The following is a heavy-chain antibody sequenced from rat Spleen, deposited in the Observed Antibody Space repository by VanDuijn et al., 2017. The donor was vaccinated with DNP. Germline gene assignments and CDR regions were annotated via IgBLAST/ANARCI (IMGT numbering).Heavy chain of an antibody. CDR1: GFTFSNYW. CDR3: TKRGATGLTSYYFDY. D-gene: IGHD1-9*01. V-gene: IGHV5S13*01. CDR2: ISGGGGDT. Sequence: EVQLVETGGGLVQPGGSLKLSCVASGFTFSNYWMYWIRQAPTEGLEWVASISGGGGDTGYRDAVKGRFTISRDNAKNTHYLQMDSLRSEDTATYYCTKRGATGLTSYYFDYWGQGVMVTVSS. J-gene: IGHJ2*01.